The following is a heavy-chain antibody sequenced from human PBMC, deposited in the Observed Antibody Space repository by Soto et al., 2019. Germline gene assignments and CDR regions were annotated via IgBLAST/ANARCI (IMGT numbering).Heavy chain of an antibody. Sequence: WWSLELCCASSWVTVKKYPVDLFLQNPGKWLEWVSAIVDTATVTLYADSVKCRFTISRDNYKNTLYLKMNSLRAEDMVFHSCEKKQARNSPFEYWGQRTLVIVSS. D-gene: IGHD1-7*01. CDR1: WVTVKKYP. CDR2: IVDTATVT. J-gene: IGHJ4*02. CDR3: EKKQARNSPFEY. V-gene: IGHV3-23*01.